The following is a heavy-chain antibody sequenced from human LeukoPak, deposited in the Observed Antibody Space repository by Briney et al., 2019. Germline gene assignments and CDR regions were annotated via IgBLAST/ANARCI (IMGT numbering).Heavy chain of an antibody. CDR2: INPNSGGT. Sequence: ASVRVSCKASGYTFTGYYMHWVRQAPGQGLEWMGWINPNSGGTHHAQKFQGRVTMTGDTSISTAYMELSRLRSDDTAVYYCARVLRGYSYVSDPSYYGVDVWGQGTTVTVSS. D-gene: IGHD5-18*01. J-gene: IGHJ6*02. CDR1: GYTFTGYY. CDR3: ARVLRGYSYVSDPSYYGVDV. V-gene: IGHV1-2*02.